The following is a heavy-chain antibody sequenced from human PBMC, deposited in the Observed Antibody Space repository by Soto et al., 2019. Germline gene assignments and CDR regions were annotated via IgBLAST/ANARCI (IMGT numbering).Heavy chain of an antibody. CDR2: IYYSGST. D-gene: IGHD6-19*01. J-gene: IGHJ5*02. CDR1: GGSISSSSYY. V-gene: IGHV4-39*01. Sequence: PSETLSLTCTVSGGSISSSSYYWGWIRQPPGKGLEWIGSIYYSGSTYYNPSLKSRVTISVDTSKNQFSLKLSSVTAADTAVYYCARGVAVAGIWAQNWFDPWGQGTLVTVSS. CDR3: ARGVAVAGIWAQNWFDP.